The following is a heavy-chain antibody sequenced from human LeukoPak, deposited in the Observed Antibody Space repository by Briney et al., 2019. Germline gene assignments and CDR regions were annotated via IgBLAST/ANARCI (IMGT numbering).Heavy chain of an antibody. CDR2: ISSSSSTI. V-gene: IGHV3-48*01. J-gene: IGHJ4*02. CDR3: ARERDYDSSGTFDY. D-gene: IGHD3-22*01. Sequence: PGGSLRLSCAASGFTFSSYSMNWVRQAPGKGLEWVSYISSSSSTIYYADSVKGRFTISRDNAKNSLYLQMNSLRAEDTAVYYCARERDYDSSGTFDYWGQGTLVTVSS. CDR1: GFTFSSYS.